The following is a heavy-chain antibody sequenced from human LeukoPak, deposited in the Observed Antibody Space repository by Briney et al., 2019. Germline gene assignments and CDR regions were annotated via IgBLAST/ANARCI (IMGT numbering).Heavy chain of an antibody. CDR3: ASSVGIVGATLAFDI. D-gene: IGHD1-26*01. CDR2: ISGSGGST. Sequence: GGSLRLSCAASGFTFSSYAMSWVRQAPGKGLEWVSAISGSGGSTYYADSVKGRFTISRDNSKNTLYLQMNSLRAEDTAVYYCASSVGIVGATLAFDIWGQGTMVTVSS. V-gene: IGHV3-23*01. J-gene: IGHJ3*02. CDR1: GFTFSSYA.